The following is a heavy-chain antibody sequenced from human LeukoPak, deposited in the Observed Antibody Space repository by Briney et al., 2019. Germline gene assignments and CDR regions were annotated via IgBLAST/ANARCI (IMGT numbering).Heavy chain of an antibody. Sequence: GGSLRLSCASSGFTFKNSAMHWVRQAPGKGLEYVSGISSNGGSTYYANAVKGRFTISRDNSKNTVYLQMGSLRIEDMAVYYCARWYNSLDVWGQGTTVTVSS. D-gene: IGHD1-1*01. CDR3: ARWYNSLDV. J-gene: IGHJ6*02. CDR2: ISSNGGST. V-gene: IGHV3-64*01. CDR1: GFTFKNSA.